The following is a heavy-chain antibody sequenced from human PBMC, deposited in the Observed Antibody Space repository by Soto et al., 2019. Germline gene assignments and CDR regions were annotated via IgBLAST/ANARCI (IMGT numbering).Heavy chain of an antibody. CDR1: GFTFTNYN. V-gene: IGHV1-46*01. D-gene: IGHD6-13*01. CDR2: IDPSGGNT. CDR3: ARGSSSRYFDV. Sequence: QVQLVQSGAEVKKPGASVKVSCTASGFTFTNYNIHWVRQAPGQGLEWMGIIDPSGGNTNYAQKFQGRVALTREPSTRTVYMELSSLRSEETGVYYWARGSSSRYFDVWGRGTLVTVSS. J-gene: IGHJ2*01.